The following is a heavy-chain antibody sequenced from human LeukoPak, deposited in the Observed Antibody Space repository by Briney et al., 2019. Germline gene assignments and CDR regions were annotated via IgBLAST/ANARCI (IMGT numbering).Heavy chain of an antibody. J-gene: IGHJ3*02. CDR2: IKQDGSEK. Sequence: GGSLRLSCAASGFTSSSYWMSWVRQAPGKGLEWVANIKQDGSEKYYVDSVKGRFTISRDNAKNSLCLQMDSLRAEDTAVYYCARDLSSSWPLNDAFDIWGQGTMVTVSS. CDR1: GFTSSSYW. V-gene: IGHV3-7*01. CDR3: ARDLSSSWPLNDAFDI. D-gene: IGHD6-13*01.